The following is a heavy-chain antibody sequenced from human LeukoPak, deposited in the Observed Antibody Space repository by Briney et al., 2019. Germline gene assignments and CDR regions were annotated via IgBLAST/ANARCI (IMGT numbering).Heavy chain of an antibody. J-gene: IGHJ4*02. Sequence: ASVKVSCKASGYTFTSYGISWVRQAPGQGLEWMGWTSAYNGNTNYAQKLQGRVTMTTDTSTSTAYMELRSLRSDDTAVYYCARGAYYYDSSGYYPYYFDYWGQGTLVTVSS. V-gene: IGHV1-18*01. D-gene: IGHD3-22*01. CDR1: GYTFTSYG. CDR2: TSAYNGNT. CDR3: ARGAYYYDSSGYYPYYFDY.